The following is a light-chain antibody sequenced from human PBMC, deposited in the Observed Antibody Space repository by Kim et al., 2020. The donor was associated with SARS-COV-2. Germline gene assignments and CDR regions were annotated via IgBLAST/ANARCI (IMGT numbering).Light chain of an antibody. J-gene: IGLJ3*02. CDR2: QDS. V-gene: IGLV3-1*01. Sequence: SVSVSPGQTASITCSGDKLGDKYACWYQQKPGQSPVLVIYQDSKRPSGIPERFSGSNSGNTATLTISGTQAMDEADYYCQAWDSWGFGGGTQLTVL. CDR1: KLGDKY. CDR3: QAWDSWG.